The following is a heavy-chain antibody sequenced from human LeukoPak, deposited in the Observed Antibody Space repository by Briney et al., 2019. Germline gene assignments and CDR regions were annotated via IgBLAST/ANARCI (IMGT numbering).Heavy chain of an antibody. D-gene: IGHD6-13*01. CDR3: ARSIPYGTTWYGRSDY. J-gene: IGHJ4*02. CDR2: IKPDGTTK. V-gene: IGHV3-7*03. Sequence: GGSLRLSCVASGFSFTGVWMNWVRQAPGKGLEWAANIKPDGTTKFYVDSVKGRFTISRDNALNSLYLQMNSLRAEDTAIYYCARSIPYGTTWYGRSDYWGQGTLVTVSS. CDR1: GFSFTGVW.